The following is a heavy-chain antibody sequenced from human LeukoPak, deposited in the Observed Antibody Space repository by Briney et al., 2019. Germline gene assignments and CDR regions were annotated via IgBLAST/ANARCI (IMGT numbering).Heavy chain of an antibody. CDR1: GYTFTRYV. CDR3: ARTLLEYYFDY. Sequence: GAPVEGSCQASGYTFTRYVINWGRHAPGQGVWWMGWISAYNGNTNYAQKLQGRVAMTTDTSTSTAYMELRSLRSDDTAVYYCARTLLEYYFDYWGQGTLVTVSS. V-gene: IGHV1-18*01. J-gene: IGHJ4*02. CDR2: ISAYNGNT. D-gene: IGHD2/OR15-2a*01.